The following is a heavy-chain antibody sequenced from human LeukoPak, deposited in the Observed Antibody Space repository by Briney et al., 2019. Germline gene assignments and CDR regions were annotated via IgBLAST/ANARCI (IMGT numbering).Heavy chain of an antibody. J-gene: IGHJ4*02. Sequence: ESGPTLVKSTQTLTLSCTFSGFSLTTSGMCVSWIRQPPGKALEWLALIDWDDDKYYRTSLKTRLTISKDTSKNQVVLTMTNMDPVDTATYYCARYLYGDSAFYFDSWGQGALVIVSS. CDR1: GFSLTTSGMC. V-gene: IGHV2-70*01. D-gene: IGHD4-17*01. CDR3: ARYLYGDSAFYFDS. CDR2: IDWDDDK.